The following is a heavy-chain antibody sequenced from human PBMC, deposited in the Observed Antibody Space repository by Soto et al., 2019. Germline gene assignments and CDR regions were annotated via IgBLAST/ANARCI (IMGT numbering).Heavy chain of an antibody. D-gene: IGHD6-6*01. CDR1: GFTFSSYS. J-gene: IGHJ6*02. Sequence: KAGGSLRLSCAASGFTFSSYSMNWVRQAPGKGLEWVSSISSSSSYIYYADSVKGRFTISRDNAKNSLYLQMNSLRAEDTAVYYCARDLREYSSSVYGMDVWGQGTTVTVSS. CDR3: ARDLREYSSSVYGMDV. CDR2: ISSSSSYI. V-gene: IGHV3-21*01.